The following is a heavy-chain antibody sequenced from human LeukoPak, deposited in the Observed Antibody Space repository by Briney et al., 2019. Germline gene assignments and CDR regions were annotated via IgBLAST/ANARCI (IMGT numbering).Heavy chain of an antibody. J-gene: IGHJ4*02. CDR1: GFTFSSYA. CDR3: VTAPTRTWLPYFAY. D-gene: IGHD5-24*01. V-gene: IGHV3-15*05. CDR2: ISAGGRT. Sequence: GGSLRLSCAASGFTFSSYAMSWVRQAPGKGLEWVGRISAGGRTDYAAPVKGRFTISRDDSKTTLYLQMNSLKTEDTAVYYCVTAPTRTWLPYFAYWGQGALVTLSS.